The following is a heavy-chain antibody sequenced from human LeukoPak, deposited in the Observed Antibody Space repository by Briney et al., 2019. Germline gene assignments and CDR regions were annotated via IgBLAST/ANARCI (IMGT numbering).Heavy chain of an antibody. Sequence: SETLSLTCAVYGGSFSGYYWSWIRQPPGKGLEWMGEINHGGSTNYNPSLKSRVTISVDTSKNQFSLKLSSVTAADTAVYYCARGRNLYSGSYYSYYYYYMDVWGKGTTVTVSS. V-gene: IGHV4-34*01. CDR3: ARGRNLYSGSYYSYYYYYMDV. CDR1: GGSFSGYY. J-gene: IGHJ6*03. D-gene: IGHD1-26*01. CDR2: INHGGST.